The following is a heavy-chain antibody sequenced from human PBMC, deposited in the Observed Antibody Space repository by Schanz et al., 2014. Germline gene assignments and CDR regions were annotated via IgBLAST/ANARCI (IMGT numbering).Heavy chain of an antibody. D-gene: IGHD3-10*01. J-gene: IGHJ6*04. Sequence: VQLVESGGDLVKPGGSLRLSCEASGFTFSNYGMNWVRQAPEKGLEWVSYISSSSGTIYYADSVKGRFTISRDNAKNLLYLQMNGLRADDTAVYFCARDLISLIQGDVWGKGTTVTVSS. CDR3: ARDLISLIQGDV. CDR1: GFTFSNYG. V-gene: IGHV3-48*01. CDR2: ISSSSGTI.